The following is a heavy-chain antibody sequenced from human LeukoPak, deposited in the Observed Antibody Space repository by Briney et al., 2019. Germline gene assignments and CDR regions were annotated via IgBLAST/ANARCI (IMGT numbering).Heavy chain of an antibody. CDR2: ISNDGSDT. D-gene: IGHD3-10*01. V-gene: IGHV3-33*08. CDR3: ASMRKPFGGS. J-gene: IGHJ1*01. Sequence: PGGSLRLSCAASGFTFSGYCMHWVRQAPGKGLEWVALISNDGSDTNYADSVKGRFTISRDNAKNTLYLQMNSLRAEDTAVYHCASMRKPFGGSGGQGRPVTVS. CDR1: GFTFSGYC.